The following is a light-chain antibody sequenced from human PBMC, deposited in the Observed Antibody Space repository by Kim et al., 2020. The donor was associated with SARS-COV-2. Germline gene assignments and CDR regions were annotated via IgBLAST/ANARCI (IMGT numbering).Light chain of an antibody. CDR3: AAWDDSLNGPV. Sequence: TTFCPRSNANTRNDAESWQQHPPGTPPKLLIDYNQLRPSAFSHRFSGSKSGTSSALAISWVQSADEAAYYCAAWDDSLNGPVFGGGTQLTVL. CDR1: NANTRNDA. CDR2: YNQ. J-gene: IGLJ3*02. V-gene: IGLV1-36*01.